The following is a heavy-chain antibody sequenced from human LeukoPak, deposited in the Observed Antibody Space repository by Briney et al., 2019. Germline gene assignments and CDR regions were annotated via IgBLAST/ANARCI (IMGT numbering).Heavy chain of an antibody. D-gene: IGHD3-10*01. CDR2: ISGSGGST. CDR3: AKDLVRGVVKGGSY. CDR1: GFTFSSYP. Sequence: PGGSLRLSCAASGFTFSSYPMTWVRQAPGKGLEWVSAISGSGGSTYYADSVKGRFTISRDNSKNTLYLQMNSLRAEDTAVYYCAKDLVRGVVKGGSYWGQGTLVTVSS. J-gene: IGHJ4*02. V-gene: IGHV3-23*01.